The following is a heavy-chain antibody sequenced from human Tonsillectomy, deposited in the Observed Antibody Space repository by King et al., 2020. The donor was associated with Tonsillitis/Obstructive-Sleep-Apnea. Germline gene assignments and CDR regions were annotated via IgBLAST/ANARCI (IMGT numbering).Heavy chain of an antibody. V-gene: IGHV3-30*03. CDR1: GFTFSSYG. D-gene: IGHD2-2*01. CDR2: ISYDGSNK. Sequence: HVQLVESGGGVVQPGRSLRLSCAASGFTFSSYGMHWVRQAPGKGLEWVAVISYDGSNKYYADSVKGRFTISRDNSKNTLSLQMNSLRAEDTAGYYCALGYCSSTSCHEDYYYMDVWGKGTTVTVSS. CDR3: ALGYCSSTSCHEDYYYMDV. J-gene: IGHJ6*03.